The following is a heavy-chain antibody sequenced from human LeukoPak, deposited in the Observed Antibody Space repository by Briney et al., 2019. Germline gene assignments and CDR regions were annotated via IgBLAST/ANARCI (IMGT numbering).Heavy chain of an antibody. Sequence: SETLSLTRTVSGGSISSYYWSWIRQPPGKGLEWIGYIYYSGSTNYNPSLKSRVTISVDTSKNQFSLKLSSVTAADTAVYYCARHPSRLYYYYGMDVWGQGTTVTVSS. J-gene: IGHJ6*02. CDR3: ARHPSRLYYYYGMDV. D-gene: IGHD2-2*01. CDR1: GGSISSYY. V-gene: IGHV4-59*08. CDR2: IYYSGST.